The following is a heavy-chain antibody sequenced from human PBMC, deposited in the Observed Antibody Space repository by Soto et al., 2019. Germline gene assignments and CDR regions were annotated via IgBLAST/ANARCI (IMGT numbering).Heavy chain of an antibody. V-gene: IGHV1-24*01. D-gene: IGHD3-10*01. Sequence: ASVTVSCRVSVYTLSDFFMHWGRQAPGKGLEWMGGFDPEDGETIYAQKFQGRVTMTEDTSTNTAYMELSSLRSEDTAVYYCATGKESTPYYYYGMDVWGQGTTVTVSS. CDR1: VYTLSDFF. CDR2: FDPEDGET. J-gene: IGHJ6*02. CDR3: ATGKESTPYYYYGMDV.